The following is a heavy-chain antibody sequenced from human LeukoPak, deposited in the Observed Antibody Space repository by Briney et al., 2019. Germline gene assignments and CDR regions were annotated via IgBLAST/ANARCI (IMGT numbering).Heavy chain of an antibody. J-gene: IGHJ5*02. CDR3: AREGNYCSGGSCYPGWLDP. D-gene: IGHD2-15*01. V-gene: IGHV4-31*03. CDR2: IYYSGST. Sequence: SETLSLTCTVSGGSISSGGYYWSWIRQHQGKGLEWIVYIYYSGSTCYNPSLKIRVTISVYTPKNQFSLKLSSVTAADTAVYYCAREGNYCSGGSCYPGWLDPWGQGTLVTVSS. CDR1: GGSISSGGYY.